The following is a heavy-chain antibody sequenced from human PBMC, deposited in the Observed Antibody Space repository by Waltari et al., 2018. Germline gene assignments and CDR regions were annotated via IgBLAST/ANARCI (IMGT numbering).Heavy chain of an antibody. CDR2: IKKDGGEE. Sequence: EVQLVESGGGLFQPGGSLRLPCAASGFPISSYWMSGVRQAPGKGLEWVANIKKDGGEEYYVDSVRGRFTISRDNAKNSLFLQMNSLRPEDTAVYYCARDQWFAFDIWGQGTMVTVSS. CDR1: GFPISSYW. V-gene: IGHV3-7*01. CDR3: ARDQWFAFDI. J-gene: IGHJ3*02. D-gene: IGHD3-22*01.